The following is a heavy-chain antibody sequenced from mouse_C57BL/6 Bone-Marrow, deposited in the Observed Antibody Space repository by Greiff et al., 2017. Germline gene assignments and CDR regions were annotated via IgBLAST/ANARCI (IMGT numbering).Heavy chain of an antibody. Sequence: QVQLQQPGAELVKPGASVKMSCKASGYTFTSYWITWVKQRPGQGLEWIGDIYPGSGSTNYNEKFKSKATLSVDTSSSTAYMQLSSLTSEDSAVYYVARRCMITTPCYFDYWGQGTTLTVSS. V-gene: IGHV1-55*01. CDR3: ARRCMITTPCYFDY. D-gene: IGHD2-4*01. CDR1: GYTFTSYW. CDR2: IYPGSGST. J-gene: IGHJ2*01.